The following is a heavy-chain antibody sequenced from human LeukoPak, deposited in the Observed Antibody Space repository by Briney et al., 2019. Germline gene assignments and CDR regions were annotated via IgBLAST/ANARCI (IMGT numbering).Heavy chain of an antibody. CDR3: ARELRFLEWSNWFDP. J-gene: IGHJ5*02. V-gene: IGHV3-7*01. CDR2: IKQDGSEK. D-gene: IGHD3-3*01. CDR1: GFTFSSYW. Sequence: GGSLRLSCAASGFTFSSYWMSWVRQAPGKGLEWVANIKQDGSEKYYVDSVKGRFTISRDNAKNSLYLQMNSLRAEDTAVYYRARELRFLEWSNWFDPWGQGTLVTVSS.